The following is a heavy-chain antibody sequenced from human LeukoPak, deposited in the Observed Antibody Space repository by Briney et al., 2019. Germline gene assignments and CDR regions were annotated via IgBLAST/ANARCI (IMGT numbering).Heavy chain of an antibody. D-gene: IGHD6-19*01. CDR3: ARDRSSGWYVGQGRASTWDY. V-gene: IGHV3-48*01. J-gene: IGHJ4*02. CDR2: ICNSSSTI. Sequence: GGALRLSCAASGFTLSSYSMKWGRQAPGEGLGWGLYICNSSSTIYYADSVKGRFTISRDNAKNSLYLQMNSLRAEDTAVYYCARDRSSGWYVGQGRASTWDYWGQGTLVTVSS. CDR1: GFTLSSYS.